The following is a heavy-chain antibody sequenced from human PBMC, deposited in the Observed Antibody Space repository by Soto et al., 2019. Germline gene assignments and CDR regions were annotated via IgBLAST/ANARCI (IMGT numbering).Heavy chain of an antibody. CDR1: GGSINNSTYY. V-gene: IGHV4-39*01. CDR3: PTPLYGYHQFAY. CDR2: IYYSGST. D-gene: IGHD2-2*02. J-gene: IGHJ4*02. Sequence: SETLSLTCTVSGGSINNSTYYWGWIRQPPGKGLEWIGSIYYSGSTYYNPSLKSRVTISVDTSKNQFSLKLSSVTAADTAVYYCPTPLYGYHQFAYWGQGSPFTVSS.